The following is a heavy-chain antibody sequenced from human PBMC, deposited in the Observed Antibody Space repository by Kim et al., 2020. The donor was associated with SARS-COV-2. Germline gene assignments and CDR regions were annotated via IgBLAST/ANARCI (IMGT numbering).Heavy chain of an antibody. CDR1: SDSITSHY. CDR2: IYYTGRT. Sequence: SETLSLTCSVSSDSITSHYWSWIRQPPGKGLEWIAFIYYTGRTNYNPSLKSRVTISVDTSNSQFSLKVSSVTAADTAVYYCARHGNQYTSAFDLWGQGTMVTVSS. V-gene: IGHV4-59*08. CDR3: ARHGNQYTSAFDL. J-gene: IGHJ3*01. D-gene: IGHD6-6*01.